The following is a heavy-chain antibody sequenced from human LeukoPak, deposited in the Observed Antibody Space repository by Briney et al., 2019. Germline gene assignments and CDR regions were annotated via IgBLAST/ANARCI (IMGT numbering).Heavy chain of an antibody. Sequence: PGGSLRLSCAASGFTFSSYSMHWVRQAPGRGLECVSSISVGSGYIYYAHSVKGRFTISRDNAKNSLYLQMNSLRVEDTAVYYCARGMGHYYYYGMDVWGQGTTVTVSS. CDR2: ISVGSGYI. CDR3: ARGMGHYYYYGMDV. J-gene: IGHJ6*02. D-gene: IGHD1-26*01. CDR1: GFTFSSYS. V-gene: IGHV3-21*01.